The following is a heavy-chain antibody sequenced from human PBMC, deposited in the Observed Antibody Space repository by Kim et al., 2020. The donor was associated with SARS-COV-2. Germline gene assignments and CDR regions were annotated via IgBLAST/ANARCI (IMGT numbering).Heavy chain of an antibody. CDR1: GGSISSSNW. Sequence: SETLSLTCAVSGGSISSSNWWSWVRQPPGKGLEWIGEIYHSGSTNYNPSLKSQVTISVDKSKNQFSLKLSSVTAADTAVYYCARVQRITIFGVVIEGYGMDVWGQGTTVTVSS. J-gene: IGHJ6*02. CDR2: IYHSGST. CDR3: ARVQRITIFGVVIEGYGMDV. V-gene: IGHV4-4*02. D-gene: IGHD3-3*01.